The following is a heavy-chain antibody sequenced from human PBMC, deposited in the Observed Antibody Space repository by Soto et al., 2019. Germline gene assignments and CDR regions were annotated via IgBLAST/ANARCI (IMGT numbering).Heavy chain of an antibody. CDR1: GGSISSSSYY. CDR3: VRGPEGLRWYYHGMDV. V-gene: IGHV4-39*07. D-gene: IGHD2-15*01. J-gene: IGHJ6*02. CDR2: IYYSGST. Sequence: SETLSLTCTVSGGSISSSSYYWGWIRQPPGKGLEWIGSIYYSGSTYYNPSLKSRITINPDTSKNQFSLQLDSVTPEDTAVYYCVRGPEGLRWYYHGMDVWGQG.